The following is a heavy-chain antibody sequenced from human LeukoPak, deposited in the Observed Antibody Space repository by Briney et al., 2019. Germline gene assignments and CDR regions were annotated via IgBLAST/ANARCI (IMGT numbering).Heavy chain of an antibody. D-gene: IGHD2-2*01. CDR2: INGDGGST. Sequence: GGSLRLSCVASGFNFDDHTMHWVRQAPGRGLEGVSLINGDGGSTYFADSVKGRFTISRDNSKNSLFLQMNSLRTEDSALYYCAKGHGEQNHLLIDNWGQGTLVTVSS. CDR3: AKGHGEQNHLLIDN. J-gene: IGHJ4*02. V-gene: IGHV3-43*01. CDR1: GFNFDDHT.